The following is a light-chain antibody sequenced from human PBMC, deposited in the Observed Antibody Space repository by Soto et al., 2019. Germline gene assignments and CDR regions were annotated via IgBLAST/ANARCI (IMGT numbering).Light chain of an antibody. J-gene: IGKJ5*01. V-gene: IGKV3-11*01. CDR3: QQRSNWPVIT. Sequence: EIVLTQSPATLSLSPGERATLSCRASQSVSSYLAWYQQKPGQAPRLLIYDASNRATDIPARFSGSGSGTDFTLTISSLEPEDFAVYYCQQRSNWPVITFGQGTRLEIK. CDR1: QSVSSY. CDR2: DAS.